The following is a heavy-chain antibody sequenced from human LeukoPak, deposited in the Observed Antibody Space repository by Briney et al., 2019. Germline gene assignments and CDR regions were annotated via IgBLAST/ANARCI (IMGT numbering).Heavy chain of an antibody. CDR3: AKRPPFYGDYAYDS. D-gene: IGHD4-17*01. Sequence: PGGSLRLSCAASGFTFRSSAMEWVRQAPGKGLEWVSFISGSGNYTYYADSVKGRFTISRDNSKNTLYLQMNSLRAEDTAVYYCAKRPPFYGDYAYDSWGQGTLVTVSS. V-gene: IGHV3-23*01. CDR2: ISGSGNYT. CDR1: GFTFRSSA. J-gene: IGHJ4*02.